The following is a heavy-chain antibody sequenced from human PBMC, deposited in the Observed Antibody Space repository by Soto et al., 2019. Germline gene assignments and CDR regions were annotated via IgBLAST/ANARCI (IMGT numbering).Heavy chain of an antibody. Sequence: GGSLRLHCAASGFTFSSYGMHGVRQAPGKGLEWEAVISYDGSNKYYADPVKGRFTISRDNSKNTLYLQMNSMRAEDTAVYYCAKDLGFTYYDLLCGYPGFDYSGQGALVTVSS. J-gene: IGHJ4*02. CDR2: ISYDGSNK. CDR3: AKDLGFTYYDLLCGYPGFDY. V-gene: IGHV3-30*18. D-gene: IGHD3-3*01. CDR1: GFTFSSYG.